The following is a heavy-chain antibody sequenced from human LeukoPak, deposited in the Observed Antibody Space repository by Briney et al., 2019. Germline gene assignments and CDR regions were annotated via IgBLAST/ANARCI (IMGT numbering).Heavy chain of an antibody. CDR3: GRDLGGRGGA. J-gene: IGHJ5*02. CDR2: TNTDGSIT. V-gene: IGHV3-74*01. CDR1: GFXFSTYW. D-gene: IGHD1-26*01. Sequence: PGGSLRLSCAASGFXFSTYWMHWVRQVPGTGLVWVSRTNTDGSITDYADSVKGRFTISRDNAKDTLYLQMNSLRPEDTAVYYCGRDLGGRGGAWGQGTLVTVSS.